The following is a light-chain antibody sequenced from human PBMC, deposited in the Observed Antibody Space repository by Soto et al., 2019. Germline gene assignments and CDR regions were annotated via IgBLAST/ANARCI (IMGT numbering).Light chain of an antibody. CDR2: SND. J-gene: IGLJ3*02. CDR1: TSNIGSNT. V-gene: IGLV1-44*01. Sequence: QSVLTQPPSASGTPGQSVTISCSGSTSNIGSNTVNWYQQLPGTAPKLLVDSNDQRPSGVPDRFSASKSGTSAFLAISGLQSEDEADYDCAVWDDSLNARVFGGGTKLTVL. CDR3: AVWDDSLNARV.